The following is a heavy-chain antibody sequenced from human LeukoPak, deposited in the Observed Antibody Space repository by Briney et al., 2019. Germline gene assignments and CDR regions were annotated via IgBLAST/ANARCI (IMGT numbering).Heavy chain of an antibody. J-gene: IGHJ4*02. CDR2: ISYDGSNK. CDR1: GLTFSSYA. V-gene: IGHV3-30*04. CDR3: ARDNLDPFEYSSSIDY. D-gene: IGHD6-6*01. Sequence: GGSLRLSCAASGLTFSSYAMHWVRQAPGKGLEWVAVISYDGSNKYYADSVKGRFTISRDNSKNTLYLQMNSLRAEDTAVYYCARDNLDPFEYSSSIDYWGQGTLVTVSS.